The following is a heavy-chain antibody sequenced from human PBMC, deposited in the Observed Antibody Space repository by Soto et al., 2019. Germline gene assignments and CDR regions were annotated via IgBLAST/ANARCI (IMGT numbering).Heavy chain of an antibody. Sequence: QMQLVQSGPEVKKPGTSVKVSCKASGFTFTSSAVQWVRQARGQRLEWIGWIVVGSGNTNYAQKFQERVTITRDMSTSTAYMELSSLRSEDTAVYYCAADVGVITALNYYYYGMDVWGQGTTVTVSS. J-gene: IGHJ6*02. CDR3: AADVGVITALNYYYYGMDV. CDR1: GFTFTSSA. CDR2: IVVGSGNT. V-gene: IGHV1-58*01. D-gene: IGHD1-20*01.